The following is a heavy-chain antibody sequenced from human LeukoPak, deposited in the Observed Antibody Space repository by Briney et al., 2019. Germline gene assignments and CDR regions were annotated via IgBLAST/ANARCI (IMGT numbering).Heavy chain of an antibody. V-gene: IGHV3-48*01. CDR3: ARGRQYGYSPFAY. J-gene: IGHJ4*02. CDR2: ISSSSSTI. CDR1: GFTFSSYS. Sequence: PGGSLRLSCAASGFTFSSYSMNWVSQAPGKGLEWVSYISSSSSTIYYADSVKGRFTISRDNAKNSLYLQMNSLRAEDTAVYYCARGRQYGYSPFAYWGQGTLVTVSS. D-gene: IGHD2-15*01.